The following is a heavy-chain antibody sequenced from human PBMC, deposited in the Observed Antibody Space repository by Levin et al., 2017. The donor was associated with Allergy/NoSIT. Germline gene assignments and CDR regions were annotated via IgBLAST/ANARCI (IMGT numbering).Heavy chain of an antibody. CDR3: TTGRVPYSSSWYGYYFDS. V-gene: IGHV3-30*03. D-gene: IGHD6-13*01. Sequence: GGSLRLSCAASGFALSTYGMHWVRQASGKGLEWVAYISYGGREKYYADSVKGRFTISRDNSKNTLYLQMNSLRTEDSAVYFCTTGRVPYSSSWYGYYFDSWGPGTLVIVSS. J-gene: IGHJ4*02. CDR2: ISYGGREK. CDR1: GFALSTYG.